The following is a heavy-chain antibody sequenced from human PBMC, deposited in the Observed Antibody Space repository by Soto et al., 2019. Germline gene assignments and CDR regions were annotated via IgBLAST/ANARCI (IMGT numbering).Heavy chain of an antibody. V-gene: IGHV1-69*13. CDR1: GGTFSSYA. Sequence: APVKVSCKASGGTFSSYAISWVRQAPGQGLEWMGGIIPIFGTANYAQKFKGRVTITADESTSTAYRELSSLRSEDTAVYYCARFLRVDYGSGSYAKNYYYYGMDVWGQGTTVTVSS. D-gene: IGHD3-10*01. J-gene: IGHJ6*02. CDR2: IIPIFGTA. CDR3: ARFLRVDYGSGSYAKNYYYYGMDV.